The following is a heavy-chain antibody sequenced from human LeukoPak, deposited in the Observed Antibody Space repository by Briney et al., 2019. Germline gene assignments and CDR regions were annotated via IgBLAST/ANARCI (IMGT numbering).Heavy chain of an antibody. CDR1: GFTFSSNL. V-gene: IGHV3-74*01. Sequence: QTGGSLRPSCAASGFTFSSNLMHWVRQGPGKGLVWVSHINSDGRSTRYADSVKGRFTISRDNAKNTVYLQMNSLRAEDTAVYFCARDFSGAIDYWGQGTQVTVSS. D-gene: IGHD3-10*01. J-gene: IGHJ4*02. CDR3: ARDFSGAIDY. CDR2: INSDGRST.